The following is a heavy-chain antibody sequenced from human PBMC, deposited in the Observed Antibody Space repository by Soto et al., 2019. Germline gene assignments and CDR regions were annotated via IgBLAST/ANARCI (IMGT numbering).Heavy chain of an antibody. J-gene: IGHJ4*02. V-gene: IGHV3-72*01. Sequence: LRLSCTGSGFTLRDHYIDCGRRAPGKGLEWVGRSRDEAQGDSTTYAASVRGRVTTSRDESKNSGYLQMNSLKTDDTAMYYCVRTTYFSDSSVSTRFFAYGGQGTLVTVSS. CDR2: SRDEAQGDST. D-gene: IGHD3-22*01. CDR3: VRTTYFSDSSVSTRFFAY. CDR1: GFTLRDHY.